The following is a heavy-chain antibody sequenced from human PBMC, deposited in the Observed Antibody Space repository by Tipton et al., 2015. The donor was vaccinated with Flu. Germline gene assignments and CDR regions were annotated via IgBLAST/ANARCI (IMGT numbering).Heavy chain of an antibody. V-gene: IGHV1-18*01. CDR3: ARDPIEYSDNGDYVYYYYYGMDV. Sequence: QVQLVQSGAEVKKPGASMKVSCKASGYTFTTHGISWVRQAPGQGLEWTGWVNSYNGDTKYAQKFKGRVSMTTDTSTRTAYMELRNLRSDDTAIYYCARDPIEYSDNGDYVYYYYYGMDVWGQGTTVTVSS. J-gene: IGHJ6*02. D-gene: IGHD4-17*01. CDR2: VNSYNGDT. CDR1: GYTFTTHG.